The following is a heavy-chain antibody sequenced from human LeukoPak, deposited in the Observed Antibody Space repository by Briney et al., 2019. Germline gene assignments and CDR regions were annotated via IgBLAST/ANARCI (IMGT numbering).Heavy chain of an antibody. CDR2: ISYDGSNK. J-gene: IGHJ4*02. D-gene: IGHD6-13*01. V-gene: IGHV3-30-3*01. CDR1: GFTFSSYA. CDR3: ARDRRRIAAPRDFDY. Sequence: PGGSLRLSCAASGFTFSSYAMHWVRQAPGKGLEWVAVISYDGSNKYYADPVKGRFTISRDNSKNTLYLQMNSLRAEDTAVYYCARDRRRIAAPRDFDYWGQGTLVTVSS.